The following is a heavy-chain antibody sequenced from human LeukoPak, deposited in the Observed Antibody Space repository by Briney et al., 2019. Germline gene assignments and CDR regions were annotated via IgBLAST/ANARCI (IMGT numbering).Heavy chain of an antibody. V-gene: IGHV4-34*01. CDR3: ANFWSSIAAAGLPRIGCFQH. D-gene: IGHD6-13*01. J-gene: IGHJ1*01. CDR2: INHSGST. Sequence: SETLSLTCAVYGGSFSGYYWSWIRQLPGKGLEWIGEINHSGSTNYNPSLKSRVTISVDTSKNQFSLKLSSVTAADTAVYYCANFWSSIAAAGLPRIGCFQHWGQGTLVTVSS. CDR1: GGSFSGYY.